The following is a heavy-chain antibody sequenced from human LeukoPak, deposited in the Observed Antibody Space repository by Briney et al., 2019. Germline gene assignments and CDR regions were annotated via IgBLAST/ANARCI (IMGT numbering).Heavy chain of an antibody. CDR2: IDPSDSYN. Sequence: GESLKISCMASGYRFTSYWISWVRQMPGKGLEWMGRIDPSDSYNYYSPSFQGHVTISDDKSITTAYLQWSSLKASDTAIYYCAKESRDWYGYDYWGQGTLVSVSS. CDR1: GYRFTSYW. D-gene: IGHD3-9*01. CDR3: AKESRDWYGYDY. V-gene: IGHV5-10-1*01. J-gene: IGHJ4*02.